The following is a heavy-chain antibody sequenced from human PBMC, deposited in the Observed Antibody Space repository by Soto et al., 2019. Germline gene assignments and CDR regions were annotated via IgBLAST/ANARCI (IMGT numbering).Heavy chain of an antibody. J-gene: IGHJ4*02. D-gene: IGHD6-13*01. CDR2: INPDGTST. V-gene: IGHV3-74*01. Sequence: GESLKISCEASGFTFGEHWMYWVRQTPGKGLMSVSRINPDGTSTSYADSVKGRVTISRDNAKNTLYLHMNNVRAEDTAVYYCSSAGRTSSYIPHFCGAGTLVSVSS. CDR1: GFTFGEHW. CDR3: SSAGRTSSYIPHF.